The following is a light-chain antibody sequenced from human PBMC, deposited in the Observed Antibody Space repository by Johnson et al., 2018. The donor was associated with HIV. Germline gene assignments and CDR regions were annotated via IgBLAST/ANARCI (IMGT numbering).Light chain of an antibody. J-gene: IGLJ1*01. CDR3: GTWDNSLNVYV. CDR2: DNN. V-gene: IGLV1-51*01. CDR1: SSNIGNNY. Sequence: QSVLTQPPSVSAAPGQKVTSSCSGSSSNIGNNYVSWYQQLPGTAPKLLIYDNNKRPSGIPDRFSGSKSGASATLDITGLQTGDEATYYCGTWDNSLNVYVFGTGTKVTVL.